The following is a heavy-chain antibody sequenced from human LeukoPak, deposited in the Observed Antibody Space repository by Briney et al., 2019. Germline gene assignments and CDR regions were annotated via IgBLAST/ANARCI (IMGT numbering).Heavy chain of an antibody. J-gene: IGHJ4*02. CDR1: GGSIRSGSFY. D-gene: IGHD6-19*01. Sequence: PSETLSLTCTVSGGSIRSGSFYWSWIRQPAGKGLEWIGRISTNGNTNYNPSLKSRVTISVDTSKNQFSLVLNSVTATDTAVYYCAMSSSVTRFDYWGQGTLVTVSS. CDR3: AMSSSVTRFDY. CDR2: ISTNGNT. V-gene: IGHV4-61*02.